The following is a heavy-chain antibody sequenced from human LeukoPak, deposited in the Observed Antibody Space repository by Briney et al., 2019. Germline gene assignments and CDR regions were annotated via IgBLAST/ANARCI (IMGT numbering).Heavy chain of an antibody. V-gene: IGHV3-11*01. CDR1: GFTSSDDY. CDR3: ARDAHSSWIQLWQNNWFDP. CDR2: ISSIGSTI. D-gene: IGHD5-18*01. Sequence: PRGCLRPSWAAAGFTSSDDYISWIRQAHREGLEWVSYISSIGSTIYYANSVKGRFTISRDNAKNSLYLQMNSLRAEDTAVYYCARDAHSSWIQLWQNNWFDPWGQGTLVTVSS. J-gene: IGHJ5*02.